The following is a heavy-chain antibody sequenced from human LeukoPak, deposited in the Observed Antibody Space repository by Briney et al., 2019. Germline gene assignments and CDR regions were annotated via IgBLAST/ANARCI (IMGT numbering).Heavy chain of an antibody. V-gene: IGHV4-34*01. D-gene: IGHD3-9*01. CDR2: INHSGST. CDR3: ARHRVLRYFDWSDSWFDP. CDR1: GGSFSGSY. J-gene: IGHJ5*02. Sequence: SETLSLTCAVYGGSFSGSYWSWIRQPPGKGLEWIGDINHSGSTNYNPSLKSRATISKDTSKSQFSLQLTSVTAADTAMYYCARHRVLRYFDWSDSWFDPWGQGTPVTVSS.